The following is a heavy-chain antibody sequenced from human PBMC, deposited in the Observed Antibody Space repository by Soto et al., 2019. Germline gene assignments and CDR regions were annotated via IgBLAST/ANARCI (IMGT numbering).Heavy chain of an antibody. CDR2: ITTDKGKT. CDR3: ARTGKFYYYDMSGLPFDP. CDR1: GYTFTTYG. J-gene: IGHJ5*02. D-gene: IGHD3-22*01. V-gene: IGHV1-18*01. Sequence: ASVKVSCKTSGYTFTTYGISWVRQAPGQGLEWMGWITTDKGKTTYAQKFQGRVTMTTDTSTSTAYMELNSLTSEDTAVYFCARTGKFYYYDMSGLPFDPWGPGVLVTVSS.